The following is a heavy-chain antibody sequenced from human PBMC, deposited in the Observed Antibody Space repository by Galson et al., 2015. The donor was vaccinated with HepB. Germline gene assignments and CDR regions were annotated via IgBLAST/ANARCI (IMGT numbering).Heavy chain of an antibody. V-gene: IGHV3-23*01. CDR1: GFTFSSYA. CDR3: AKVAPPRFDYYYYGMDV. Sequence: SLRLSCAASGFTFSSYAMSWVRQAPRKGLEWVSAISGSGGSTYYADSVKGRFTISRDNSKNTLYLQMNSLRAEDTAVYYCAKVAPPRFDYYYYGMDVWGQGTTVTVSS. D-gene: IGHD3-3*01. J-gene: IGHJ6*02. CDR2: ISGSGGST.